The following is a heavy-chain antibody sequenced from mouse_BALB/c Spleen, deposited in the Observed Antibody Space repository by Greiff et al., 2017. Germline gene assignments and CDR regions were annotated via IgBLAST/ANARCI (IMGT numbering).Heavy chain of an antibody. CDR3: ALLRLLAY. CDR1: GYAFSSSW. D-gene: IGHD1-2*01. V-gene: IGHV1-82*01. Sequence: QVQLQQSGPELVKPGASVKISCKASGYAFSSSWMNWVKQRPGQGLEWIGRIYPGDGDTNYNGKFKGKATLTADKSSSTAYMQLSSLTSVDSAVYYCALLRLLAYWGQGTLVTVSA. CDR2: IYPGDGDT. J-gene: IGHJ3*01.